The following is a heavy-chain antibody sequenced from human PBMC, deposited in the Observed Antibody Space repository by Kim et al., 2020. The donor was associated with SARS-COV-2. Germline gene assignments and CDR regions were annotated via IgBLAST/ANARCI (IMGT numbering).Heavy chain of an antibody. CDR2: ISGSGGST. Sequence: GGSLRLSCAASGFTFSSYAMSWVRQAPGKGLEWVSAISGSGGSTYYADSVKGRFTISRDNSKNTLYLQMNSLRAEDTAVYYCATQNYYDSSGYYYGDAFDIWGQGTMVTVSS. CDR3: ATQNYYDSSGYYYGDAFDI. CDR1: GFTFSSYA. D-gene: IGHD3-22*01. J-gene: IGHJ3*02. V-gene: IGHV3-23*01.